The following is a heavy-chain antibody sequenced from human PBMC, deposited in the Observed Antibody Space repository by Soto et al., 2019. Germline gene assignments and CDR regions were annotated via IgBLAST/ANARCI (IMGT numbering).Heavy chain of an antibody. Sequence: QVQLLQSGAEVKKPGASVRVSCRASGYTFNNYDINWVRRAPGQGLEWMGWMNPNSGNTGYAQKLQDRVTMTSDTSTRTAYMELSSLTAEDTALYYCARRMTWSLWCFDLWGSGTQVTVSS. V-gene: IGHV1-8*01. J-gene: IGHJ2*01. D-gene: IGHD3-10*01. CDR3: ARRMTWSLWCFDL. CDR1: GYTFNNYD. CDR2: MNPNSGNT.